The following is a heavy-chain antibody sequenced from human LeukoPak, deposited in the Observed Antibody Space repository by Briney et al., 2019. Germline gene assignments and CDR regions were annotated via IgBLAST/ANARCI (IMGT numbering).Heavy chain of an antibody. CDR2: ISYDGSNK. CDR1: GFTFSSYA. J-gene: IGHJ4*02. D-gene: IGHD6-13*01. Sequence: GGSLRLPCAASGFTFSSYAMHWVRQAPGKGLEWVAVISYDGSNKYYADSVKGRFTISRDNSKNTLYLQMNSLRAEDTAVYYCARDGMVAAAGFYFDYWGQGTLVTVSS. V-gene: IGHV3-30-3*01. CDR3: ARDGMVAAAGFYFDY.